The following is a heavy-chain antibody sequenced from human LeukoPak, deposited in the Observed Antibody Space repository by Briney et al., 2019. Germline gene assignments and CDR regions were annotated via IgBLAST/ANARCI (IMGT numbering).Heavy chain of an antibody. D-gene: IGHD5-12*01. V-gene: IGHV1-18*01. CDR2: ISAYNGNT. Sequence: ASVKVSCKASGYTFTSYGISWVRQAPGQGLEWMGWISAYNGNTNYAQKLQGRVTMTTDTSTSTAYMELRSLRSDDTAVYYCAREASGSGYDLWDYWGQGTLVTVSS. CDR1: GYTFTSYG. CDR3: AREASGSGYDLWDY. J-gene: IGHJ4*02.